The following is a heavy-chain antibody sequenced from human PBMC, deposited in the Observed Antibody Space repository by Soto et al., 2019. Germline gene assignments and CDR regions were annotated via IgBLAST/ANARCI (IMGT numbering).Heavy chain of an antibody. J-gene: IGHJ6*02. Sequence: SETLSLTCTVSGGSISGYYWSWLRQPPGKGLEWIGYIYNIGSTNYNPSLKSRVTISVDTSTNQFSLKLSSVTASDTAVFYCAREAGSNYYYFYALDVWGQGTTVTVSS. V-gene: IGHV4-59*01. D-gene: IGHD4-4*01. CDR1: GGSISGYY. CDR3: AREAGSNYYYFYALDV. CDR2: IYNIGST.